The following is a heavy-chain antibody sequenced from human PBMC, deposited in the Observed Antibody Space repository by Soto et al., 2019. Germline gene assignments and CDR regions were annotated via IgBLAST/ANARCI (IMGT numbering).Heavy chain of an antibody. J-gene: IGHJ5*02. CDR1: GFSFTGYY. V-gene: IGHV1-2*02. CDR3: AKDLTRQLAYWLDP. D-gene: IGHD6-6*01. CDR2: INAHSGGT. Sequence: GASVKVSCKASGFSFTGYYIHWLRQAPGQGLEWMGWINAHSGGTEYAQKFQGRVTLTRETSISTAYMTLSSLGSDDTAIYYCAKDLTRQLAYWLDPWGQGTQVTVSS.